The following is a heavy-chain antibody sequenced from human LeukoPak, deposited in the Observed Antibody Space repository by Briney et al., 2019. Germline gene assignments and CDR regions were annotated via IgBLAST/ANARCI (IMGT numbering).Heavy chain of an antibody. CDR2: MNPNSGNT. J-gene: IGHJ3*02. Sequence: GASVTVSCKASGYTFTSYDINWVRQAPGQGLEWMGWMNPNSGNTGYAQKFQGRVTITRNTSISTAYMELSSLRSEDTAVYYCAVGPSFDAFDIWGQGTMVTVSS. CDR3: AVGPSFDAFDI. V-gene: IGHV1-8*03. CDR1: GYTFTSYD.